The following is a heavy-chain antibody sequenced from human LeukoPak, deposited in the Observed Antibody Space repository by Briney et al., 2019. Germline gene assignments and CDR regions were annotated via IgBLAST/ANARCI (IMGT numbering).Heavy chain of an antibody. V-gene: IGHV3-23*01. D-gene: IGHD6-19*01. J-gene: IGHJ4*02. CDR3: AIGLGYSSGWGAFDY. CDR2: ISGSGGST. Sequence: GGSLRLSCAASGFAFTSYWMSWVRQAPGKGLEWVSAISGSGGSTYYADSVKGRFTISRDNSKNTLYLQMNSLRAEDTAVYYCAIGLGYSSGWGAFDYWGQGTLVTVSS. CDR1: GFAFTSYW.